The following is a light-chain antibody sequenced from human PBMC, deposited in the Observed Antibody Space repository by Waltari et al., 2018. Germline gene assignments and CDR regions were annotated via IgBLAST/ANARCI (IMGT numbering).Light chain of an antibody. CDR3: QVWDSSSDHVV. J-gene: IGLJ2*01. CDR2: DDS. CDR1: NIGSKS. Sequence: SYVLTQPPSVSVAPGKTARITCGGNNIGSKSVHWYQQKPGQAPVLGVYDDSDRPSGIPERVSGSNSWNTATLTSSRVEAGDEADYYCQVWDSSSDHVVFGGGTKLTVL. V-gene: IGLV3-21*03.